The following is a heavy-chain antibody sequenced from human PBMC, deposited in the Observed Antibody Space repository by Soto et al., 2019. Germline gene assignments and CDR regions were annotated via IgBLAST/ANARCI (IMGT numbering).Heavy chain of an antibody. CDR1: GDTFTDYY. CDR3: ARGGHVVVVTAALDY. CDR2: VNPSGGHT. D-gene: IGHD2-21*02. Sequence: QVQLVQSGAEVKKPGASVKVSCKASGDTFTDYYIHWVRQAPGQGLEWMGTVNPSGGHTTYAQHVLGRMTMPRDTSTSTLYMELTSLTSEDTAIYYCARGGHVVVVTAALDYWGKGTLVTVSS. J-gene: IGHJ4*02. V-gene: IGHV1-46*01.